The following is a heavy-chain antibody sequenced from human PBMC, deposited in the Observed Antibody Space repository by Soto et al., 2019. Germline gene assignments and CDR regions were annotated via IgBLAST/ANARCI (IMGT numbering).Heavy chain of an antibody. V-gene: IGHV3-23*01. J-gene: IGHJ4*02. Sequence: GGSLRLSCAASGFTFSSYAMSWVRQAPGKGLEWVSAISGSGGSTYYADSVKGRFTISRDNSKNTLYLQMNSLRAEDTAVYYCAKDPYSSSALGPPSGYFDYWGQGTLVTVSS. CDR1: GFTFSSYA. D-gene: IGHD6-6*01. CDR2: ISGSGGST. CDR3: AKDPYSSSALGPPSGYFDY.